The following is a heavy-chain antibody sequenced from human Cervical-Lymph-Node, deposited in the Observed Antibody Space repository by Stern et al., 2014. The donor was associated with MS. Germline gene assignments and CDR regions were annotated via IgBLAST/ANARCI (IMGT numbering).Heavy chain of an antibody. CDR3: ARKGAIVPAAIENWFDS. V-gene: IGHV4-31*03. J-gene: IGHJ5*01. D-gene: IGHD2-2*01. CDR2: IYHSGST. CDR1: GGSISSGGYF. Sequence: QLQLQESGPGLVKPSQTLSLTCTVSGGSISSGGYFWSWIRQHPGKGLERIGFIYHSGSTYYNPSLKSRLTISVDTSKNQFSLNLSSVTAADTAVYYCARKGAIVPAAIENWFDSWGQGTLVTVSS.